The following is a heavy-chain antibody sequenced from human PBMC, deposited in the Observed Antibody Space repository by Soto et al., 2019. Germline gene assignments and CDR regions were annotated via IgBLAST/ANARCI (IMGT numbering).Heavy chain of an antibody. D-gene: IGHD2-2*01. J-gene: IGHJ4*02. CDR2: ISGSGGST. CDR3: AKSVRGGSTSLNGAFDY. Sequence: GGSLRLSCAASGFTFSSYAMSWVRQAPGKGLEWVSVISGSGGSTYYADSVKGRFTISRDNSKNTLYLQMNSLRAEDTAVYYCAKSVRGGSTSLNGAFDYLGQGTLVTVSS. CDR1: GFTFSSYA. V-gene: IGHV3-23*01.